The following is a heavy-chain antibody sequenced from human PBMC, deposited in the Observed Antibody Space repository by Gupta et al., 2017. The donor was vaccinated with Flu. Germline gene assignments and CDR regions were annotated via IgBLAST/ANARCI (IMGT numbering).Heavy chain of an antibody. CDR1: GFTFSGNA. V-gene: IGHV3-33*01. D-gene: IGHD2-2*01. CDR3: ARDFCSSTSCYSFHFDS. J-gene: IGHJ4*02. Sequence: QVQLVESGGGVVQPGRPLRLSCAASGFTFSGNAMHWVRQAPGKGLEWVAIIWYDGSKEYYADSVQGRCSISRDNSKNILYLQMNSLTAEDSAGYYCARDFCSSTSCYSFHFDSWGQGTLVTVSS. CDR2: IWYDGSKE.